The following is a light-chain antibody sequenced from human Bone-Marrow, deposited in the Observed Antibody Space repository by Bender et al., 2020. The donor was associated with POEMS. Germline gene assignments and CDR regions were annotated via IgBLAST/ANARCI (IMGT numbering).Light chain of an antibody. CDR3: QSYDNSLGGWV. CDR1: RSNIGSNY. Sequence: QSVLTQPPSTSETPGQRVTIFCSGGRSNIGSNYVSWYHQVPGTAPKLLLYRTNQRPSGVPDRFSGSKSDTSASLAIRGLRSEDEGHYYCQSYDNSLGGWVFGGGTKLTVL. V-gene: IGLV1-47*01. J-gene: IGLJ3*02. CDR2: RTN.